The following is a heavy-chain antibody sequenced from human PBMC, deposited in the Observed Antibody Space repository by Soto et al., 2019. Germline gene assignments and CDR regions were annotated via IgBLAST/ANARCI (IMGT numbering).Heavy chain of an antibody. J-gene: IGHJ6*02. D-gene: IGHD4-17*01. Sequence: GGSLRLSCAASGFTFSSYWMSWVRQAPGKGLEWVANIKQDGSEKYYVDSVKGRFTISRDNAKNSLYLQMNSLRAEDTAVYYCASTTTVIDRFSFGMDVWGQGTTVTVSS. V-gene: IGHV3-7*05. CDR3: ASTTTVIDRFSFGMDV. CDR2: IKQDGSEK. CDR1: GFTFSSYW.